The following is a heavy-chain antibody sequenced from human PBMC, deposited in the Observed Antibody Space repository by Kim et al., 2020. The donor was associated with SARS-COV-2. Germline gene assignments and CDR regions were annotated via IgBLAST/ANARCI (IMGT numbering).Heavy chain of an antibody. D-gene: IGHD6-13*01. Sequence: GAATSYAASVRGRFTISRDNSKNTLSLQMNSLRAEDTALYYCAKTGQLDYWGQGTLVTVSS. V-gene: IGHV3-23*01. CDR3: AKTGQLDY. J-gene: IGHJ4*02. CDR2: GAAT.